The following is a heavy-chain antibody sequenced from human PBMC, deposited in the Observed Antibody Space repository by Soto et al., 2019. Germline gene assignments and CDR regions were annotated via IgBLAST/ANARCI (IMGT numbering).Heavy chain of an antibody. Sequence: TSETLSLTCAVYGGSFSGYYLSWIRQPPGKGLEWIGEINHSGSTNYNPSLKSRVTISVDTSKNQFSLKLSSVTAADTAVYYCASPRRYCSGGSCSNPLDYWGQGTLVTVSS. CDR1: GGSFSGYY. J-gene: IGHJ4*02. CDR2: INHSGST. CDR3: ASPRRYCSGGSCSNPLDY. D-gene: IGHD2-15*01. V-gene: IGHV4-34*01.